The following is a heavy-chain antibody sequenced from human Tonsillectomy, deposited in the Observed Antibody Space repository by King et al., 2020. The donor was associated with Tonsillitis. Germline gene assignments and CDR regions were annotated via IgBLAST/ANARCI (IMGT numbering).Heavy chain of an antibody. CDR2: ISWNSGSI. CDR1: GFTFDDYA. CDR3: AKGRRSGCSGYDRGKDAFDI. V-gene: IGHV3-9*01. Sequence: VQLVESGGGLVQPGRSLRLSCAASGFTFDDYAMHWVRQAPGKGLEWVSGISWNSGSIGYADSVKGRFTISRDNAKNSLYLQMNSLRAEDTALYYCAKGRRSGCSGYDRGKDAFDIWGQGTMVTVSS. D-gene: IGHD5-12*01. J-gene: IGHJ3*02.